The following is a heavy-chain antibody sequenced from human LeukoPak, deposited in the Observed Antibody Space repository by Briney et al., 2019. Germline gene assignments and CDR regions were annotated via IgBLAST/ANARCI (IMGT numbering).Heavy chain of an antibody. J-gene: IGHJ4*02. CDR3: ARGYSHGSAAFDY. CDR1: GFTFSTYW. D-gene: IGHD5-18*01. Sequence: GGSLRLSCAASGFTFSTYWMHWVRQAPGKGLVWVSRISTDGSSTSYADSVKGRFSMSRDNAKNTMYLQMNSLGADDTAVYYCARGYSHGSAAFDYWGQGTLVTVSS. V-gene: IGHV3-74*01. CDR2: ISTDGSST.